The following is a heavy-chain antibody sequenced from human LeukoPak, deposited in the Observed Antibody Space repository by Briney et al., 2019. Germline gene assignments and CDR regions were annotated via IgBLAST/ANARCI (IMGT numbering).Heavy chain of an antibody. CDR3: ARMDCVSTSCPFDY. V-gene: IGHV4-59*01. J-gene: IGHJ4*02. CDR1: CGSISSYY. CDR2: ISDSGNT. Sequence: SETLSLTCSVSCGSISSYYWRWSRESPREGLEWVGYISDSGNTNYDPSLKSRVSISVDTSKNQLSLKLRSVTAADTAVYYCARMDCVSTSCPFDYWGQGTLVTVSS. D-gene: IGHD2-2*01.